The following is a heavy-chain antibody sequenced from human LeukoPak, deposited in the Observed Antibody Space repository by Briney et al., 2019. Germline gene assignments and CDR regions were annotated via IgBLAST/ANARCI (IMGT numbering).Heavy chain of an antibody. V-gene: IGHV4-39*01. CDR1: GGSISSSSYY. Sequence: PSETLSLTCTVSGGSISSSSYYWGWIRQPPGKGLEWIGSIYYSGSTYYNPSLKSRVTISVDTSKNQFSLKLSSVTAADTAVYYCARRDCSSTSCFKGYYYYYMDVWGKGTTVTVSS. J-gene: IGHJ6*03. D-gene: IGHD2-2*01. CDR3: ARRDCSSTSCFKGYYYYYMDV. CDR2: IYYSGST.